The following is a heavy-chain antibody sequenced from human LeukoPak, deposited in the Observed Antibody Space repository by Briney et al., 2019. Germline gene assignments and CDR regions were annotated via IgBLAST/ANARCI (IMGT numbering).Heavy chain of an antibody. D-gene: IGHD6-13*01. CDR3: ARERLEPGAAAGSTYLISNWFDP. Sequence: GGSLRLSCAASEFTFSDYAMHWVRQAPGKGLEWVAVIWYDGSDKYYADSVKGRFTISRDNSKNTLYLQMNSLRAEDTAVYYCARERLEPGAAAGSTYLISNWFDPWGQGTLVTVSS. V-gene: IGHV3-33*01. J-gene: IGHJ5*02. CDR1: EFTFSDYA. CDR2: IWYDGSDK.